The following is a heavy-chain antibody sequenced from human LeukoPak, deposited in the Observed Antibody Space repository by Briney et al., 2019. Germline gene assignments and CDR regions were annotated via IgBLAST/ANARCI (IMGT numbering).Heavy chain of an antibody. CDR1: RFALSNAW. J-gene: IGHJ4*02. Sequence: GGSLSLSCAASRFALSNAWMSWVRQAAGKGLEWVGRIKSKTDGGTTDYAAPVKGTFTNSRCDSINTLYLQMNSMKTEDTAVYYCPTAPHPLHDSSGYYWGGGTLVTVSS. CDR3: PTAPHPLHDSSGYY. CDR2: IKSKTDGGTT. D-gene: IGHD3-22*01. V-gene: IGHV3-15*01.